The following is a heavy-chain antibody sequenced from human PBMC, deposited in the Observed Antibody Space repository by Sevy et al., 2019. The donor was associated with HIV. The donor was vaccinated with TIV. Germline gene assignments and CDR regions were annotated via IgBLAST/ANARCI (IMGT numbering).Heavy chain of an antibody. J-gene: IGHJ6*02. CDR3: ARGDYFGSGISNYYYYGMDV. D-gene: IGHD3-10*01. CDR1: GDSVSSNSAA. CDR2: TYYRSKWYN. Sequence: QSQTLSLTCAISGDSVSSNSAAWNWIRQSPSRGLEWLGRTYYRSKWYNDYAVSVKSRITINPDTSKNQFSLQLNSVTPEEPAVYYCARGDYFGSGISNYYYYGMDVWGQGTTVTVSS. V-gene: IGHV6-1*01.